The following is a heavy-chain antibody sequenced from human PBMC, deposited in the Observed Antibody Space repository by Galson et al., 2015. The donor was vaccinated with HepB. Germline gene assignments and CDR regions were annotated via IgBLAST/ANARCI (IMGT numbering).Heavy chain of an antibody. J-gene: IGHJ3*02. V-gene: IGHV1-18*04. Sequence: SVKVSCKASGYRFSSYGITWVRQAPGQGLEWMGWISGYDGHTNYAQKFQGRVTMTTSGSTVYMELRNLRSDDTAIYYCARAAEYVFDNWGHGTLVTVSS. CDR2: ISGYDGHT. D-gene: IGHD2/OR15-2a*01. CDR1: GYRFSSYG. CDR3: ARAAEYVFDN.